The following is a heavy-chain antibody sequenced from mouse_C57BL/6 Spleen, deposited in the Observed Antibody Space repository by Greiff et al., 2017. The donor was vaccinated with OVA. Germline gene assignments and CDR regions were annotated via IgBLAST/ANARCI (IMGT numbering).Heavy chain of an antibody. CDR1: GYTFTSYW. Sequence: VQLQQPGAELVKPGASVKLSCKASGYTFTSYWMQWVKQRPGQGLEWIGEIDPSDSYTNYNQKFKGKATLTVDTSSSTAYMQLSILTSEDSAVYYCARSDSYFDYWGQGTTLTVSS. V-gene: IGHV1-50*01. D-gene: IGHD2-4*01. CDR3: ARSDSYFDY. CDR2: IDPSDSYT. J-gene: IGHJ2*01.